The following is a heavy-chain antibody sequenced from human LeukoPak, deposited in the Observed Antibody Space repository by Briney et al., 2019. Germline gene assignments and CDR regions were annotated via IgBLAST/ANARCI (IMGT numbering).Heavy chain of an antibody. CDR3: ARYTSGYYRWFDP. D-gene: IGHD6-19*01. J-gene: IGHJ5*02. CDR1: GYTFTTYA. V-gene: IGHV7-4-1*02. Sequence: ASAKVSCKASGYTFTTYAMNWVRQAPGQGLEWMGWINTNTGNPTYAQGFTGRFVFSLDTSVSTAYLQISSLRAEDTAVYYCARYTSGYYRWFDPWGQGTLVTVSS. CDR2: INTNTGNP.